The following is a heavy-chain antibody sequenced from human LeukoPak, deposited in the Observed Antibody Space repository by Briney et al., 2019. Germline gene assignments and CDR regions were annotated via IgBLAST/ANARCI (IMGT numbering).Heavy chain of an antibody. Sequence: SETLSLTCAVYGGSFSGYYWSWIRQPPGKGLEWIGEINHSGSTNYNPSPKSRVTMSVDTSKNQFSLKLSSVTAADTAVYYCARGAWGFYGSGKERDYFDYWGQGTLVTVSS. CDR3: ARGAWGFYGSGKERDYFDY. V-gene: IGHV4-34*01. CDR1: GGSFSGYY. D-gene: IGHD3-10*01. CDR2: INHSGST. J-gene: IGHJ4*01.